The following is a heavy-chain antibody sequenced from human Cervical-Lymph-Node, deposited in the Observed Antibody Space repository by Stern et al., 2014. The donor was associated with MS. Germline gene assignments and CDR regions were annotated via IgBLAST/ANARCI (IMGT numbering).Heavy chain of an antibody. CDR3: ASAYSSSHYYFDY. J-gene: IGHJ4*02. CDR1: GFSFSRYA. V-gene: IGHV3-33*01. D-gene: IGHD6-13*01. Sequence: EQLEESGGGVVQPGRSLRLSCAASGFSFSRYAMHWVRQAPGKGLEWVALIWYDGSNPYYADSVTGRFTIPRDNFKNTLYLQMNSLRAEDTAVYYCASAYSSSHYYFDYWGQGTLVTVSS. CDR2: IWYDGSNP.